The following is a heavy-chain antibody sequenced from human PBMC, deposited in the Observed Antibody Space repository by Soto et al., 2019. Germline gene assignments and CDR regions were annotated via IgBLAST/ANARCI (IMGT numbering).Heavy chain of an antibody. V-gene: IGHV4-39*01. CDR1: GGSISSSSYY. CDR2: IYYSGST. Sequence: QLQLQESGPGLVKPSETLSLTCTVSGGSISSSSYYWGWIRQPPGKGLECIGSIYYSGSTYYHPSLTSRVTISVDTSKNQFSLKLSSVTAADTAVYYCARREPRSRKYSSSSRWFAPWGQGTLVTVSS. D-gene: IGHD6-13*01. J-gene: IGHJ5*02. CDR3: ARREPRSRKYSSSSRWFAP.